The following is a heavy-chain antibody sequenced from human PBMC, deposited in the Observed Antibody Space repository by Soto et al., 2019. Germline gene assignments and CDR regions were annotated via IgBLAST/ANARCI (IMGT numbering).Heavy chain of an antibody. CDR2: TYYSGST. CDR3: ARRYCSGGSCYWFDP. Sequence: SETLSLTCTVSGGSISSGDYYWSWIRQPPGKGLEWIGYTYYSGSTYYNPSLKSRVTISVDTSKNQFSLKLSSVTAADTAVYYCARRYCSGGSCYWFDPWGQGTLVNVSS. D-gene: IGHD2-15*01. CDR1: GGSISSGDYY. V-gene: IGHV4-30-4*01. J-gene: IGHJ5*02.